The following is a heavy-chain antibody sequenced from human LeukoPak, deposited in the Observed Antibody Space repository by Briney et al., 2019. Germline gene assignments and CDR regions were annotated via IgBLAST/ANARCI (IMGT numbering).Heavy chain of an antibody. V-gene: IGHV4-34*01. CDR1: GGSFSGYY. Sequence: SETLSLTCAVYGGSFSGYYWSWIRQPPGKGLEWIGEINHSGSTNYNPSLKSRVTISVDTSKNQFSLKLSSVTAADTAVYYCARRAVAGTGIAFDIWGQGTMVTASS. CDR3: ARRAVAGTGIAFDI. J-gene: IGHJ3*02. D-gene: IGHD6-19*01. CDR2: INHSGST.